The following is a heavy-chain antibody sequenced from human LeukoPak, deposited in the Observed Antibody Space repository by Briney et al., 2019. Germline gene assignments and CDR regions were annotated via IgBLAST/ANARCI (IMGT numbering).Heavy chain of an antibody. V-gene: IGHV4-34*01. J-gene: IGHJ4*02. D-gene: IGHD1-26*01. CDR2: INHSGST. CDR1: GGSFSNYY. CDR3: ATSSGSYYY. Sequence: SETLSLTCAVYGGSFSNYYWSWIRQPPGKGLEWIGEINHSGSTNYNPSLKSRVTISVDTSKNQFSLKLSSVTAADTAVYYCATSSGSYYYWGQGTLVTVSS.